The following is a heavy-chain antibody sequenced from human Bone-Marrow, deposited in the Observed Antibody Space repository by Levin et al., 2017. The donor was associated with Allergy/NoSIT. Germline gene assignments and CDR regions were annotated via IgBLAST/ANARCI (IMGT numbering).Heavy chain of an antibody. J-gene: IGHJ4*02. Sequence: PGGSLRLSCTVSGGSISSYYWSWIRQPPGKGLEWIGYIYYSGSTNYNPSLKSRVTISVDTSKNQFSLKLSSVTAADTAVYYCARRPVTTIYFDYWGQGTLVTVSS. CDR2: IYYSGST. CDR1: GGSISSYY. D-gene: IGHD4-17*01. V-gene: IGHV4-59*08. CDR3: ARRPVTTIYFDY.